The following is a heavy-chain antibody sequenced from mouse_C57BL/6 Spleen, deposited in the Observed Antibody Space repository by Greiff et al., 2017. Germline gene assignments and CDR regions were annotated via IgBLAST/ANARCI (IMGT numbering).Heavy chain of an antibody. V-gene: IGHV5-17*01. CDR3: ARDDWFAY. Sequence: EVKLVESGGGLVKPGGSLKLSCAASGFTFSDYGMHWVRQAPEKGLEWVAYISSGSSTIYYADTVKGRFTISRDNAKNTRFLQMTSLRSEDTAMYYCARDDWFAYWGQGTMVTVSA. CDR2: ISSGSSTI. J-gene: IGHJ3*01. CDR1: GFTFSDYG.